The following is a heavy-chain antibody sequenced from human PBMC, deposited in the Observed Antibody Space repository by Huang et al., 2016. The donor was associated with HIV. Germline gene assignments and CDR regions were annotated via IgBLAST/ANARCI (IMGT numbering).Heavy chain of an antibody. V-gene: IGHV1-69*10. Sequence: VQLVQSGAEVKRPGTSVNISCKASGGSFNSLAFNWVRQAPGQGLQYMGGIVPLFSVTNYAEKFRGRLTISADKSTSTVFFCAREGQTWYGKPIAAFEIWGQGTTVIVSP. D-gene: IGHD6-13*01. CDR2: IVPLFSVT. CDR3: FEI. J-gene: IGHJ3*02. CDR1: GGSFNSLA.